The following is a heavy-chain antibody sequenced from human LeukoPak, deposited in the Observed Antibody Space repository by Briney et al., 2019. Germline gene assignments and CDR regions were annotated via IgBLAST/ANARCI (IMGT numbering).Heavy chain of an antibody. CDR3: ARDHCSSTSCQHYYMDV. CDR1: GYTFTSYG. Sequence: ASVKVSCKASGYTFTSYGISWVRQAPGQGLEWMGWISAYNGNTNYAQKLQGRVTMTTDTSTSTAYMELRSLRSDDTAVYYCARDHCSSTSCQHYYMDVWGKGTTVTVSS. V-gene: IGHV1-18*01. J-gene: IGHJ6*03. D-gene: IGHD2-2*01. CDR2: ISAYNGNT.